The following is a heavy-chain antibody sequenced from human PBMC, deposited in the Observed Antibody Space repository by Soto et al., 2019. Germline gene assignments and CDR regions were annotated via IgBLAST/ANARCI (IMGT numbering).Heavy chain of an antibody. Sequence: EVQLVQTGGGLIQPGGSLSLSGAASGLSVSDKYMSWVRQAPGKGLEWVSLTYTGGNSYFADFVKGRFIVSRDISKNTLFLHMNSLAAEDTAVYYCAREGYAYGLDLWGQGSLVTVSS. J-gene: IGHJ4*02. D-gene: IGHD3-10*01. CDR3: AREGYAYGLDL. CDR2: TYTGGNS. CDR1: GLSVSDKY. V-gene: IGHV3-53*02.